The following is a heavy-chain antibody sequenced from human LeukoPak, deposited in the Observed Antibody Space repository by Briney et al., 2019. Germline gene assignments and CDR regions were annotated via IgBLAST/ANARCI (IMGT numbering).Heavy chain of an antibody. CDR1: GGSVTSTN. D-gene: IGHD6-13*01. CDR3: ARLSIAAGFDP. CDR2: IYYSGST. Sequence: PSETLSLTCDVPGGSVTSTNWWTWVRQPPGKGLEWIGYIYYSGSTNYNPSLKSRVTISVDTSKNQFSLKLSSVTAADTAVYYCARLSIAAGFDPWGQGTLVTVSS. V-gene: IGHV4-59*02. J-gene: IGHJ5*02.